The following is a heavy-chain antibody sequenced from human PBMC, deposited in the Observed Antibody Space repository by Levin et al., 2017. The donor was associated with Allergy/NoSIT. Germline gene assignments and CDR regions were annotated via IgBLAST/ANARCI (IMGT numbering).Heavy chain of an antibody. D-gene: IGHD2-2*02. CDR2: ISYDGSNK. CDR3: ARGDVVVPAAILDY. J-gene: IGHJ4*02. CDR1: GFTFSSYA. V-gene: IGHV3-30*04. Sequence: GESLKISCAASGFTFSSYAMHWVRQAPGKGLEWVAVISYDGSNKYYADSVKGRFTISRDNSKNTLYLQMNSLRAEDTAVYYCARGDVVVPAAILDYWGQGTLVTVSS.